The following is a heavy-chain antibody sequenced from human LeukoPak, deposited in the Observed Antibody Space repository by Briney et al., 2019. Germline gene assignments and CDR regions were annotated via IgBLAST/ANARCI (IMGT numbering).Heavy chain of an antibody. V-gene: IGHV4-4*07. J-gene: IGHJ5*01. CDR3: TRGLAAAYDYNWFDS. CDR2: INASGTT. Sequence: SETLSLTCSVSGGSISDYYWTWIRQPAGKGLEWIGRINASGTTRYNPSLKSRLAMSVDTSKNQFSLKLTSVTAADTAVYFCTRGLAAAYDYNWFDSWGQGTLVTVSS. CDR1: GGSISDYY. D-gene: IGHD5-12*01.